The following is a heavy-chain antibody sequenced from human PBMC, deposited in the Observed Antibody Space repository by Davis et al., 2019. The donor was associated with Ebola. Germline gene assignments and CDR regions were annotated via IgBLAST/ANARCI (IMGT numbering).Heavy chain of an antibody. CDR2: ISGSGGST. CDR3: AKALVPGYQLLVPVYYYYYYGMDV. Sequence: GESLKISCAASGFTFSSYAMSWVRQAPGKGLEWVSAISGSGGSTYYADSVKGRFTISRDNSKNTLYLQMNSLRAEDTAVYYCAKALVPGYQLLVPVYYYYYYGMDVWGQGTTVTVSS. D-gene: IGHD2-2*01. V-gene: IGHV3-23*01. J-gene: IGHJ6*02. CDR1: GFTFSSYA.